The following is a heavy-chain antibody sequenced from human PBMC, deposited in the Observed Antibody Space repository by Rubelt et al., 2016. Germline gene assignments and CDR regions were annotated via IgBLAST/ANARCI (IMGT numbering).Heavy chain of an antibody. V-gene: IGHV3-30*03. CDR2: TSHDGTNK. D-gene: IGHD6-19*01. CDR1: GFTFSSHG. Sequence: GGGVVQPGRSLRLSCAASGFTFSSHGMHWVRQAPGKGLEWVAVTSHDGTNKFYADSVKGRFTISRDNSKNTLYLQMNSLRADDTAVYYCARSGSGWDFNYWGQGTLVTVSS. CDR3: ARSGSGWDFNY. J-gene: IGHJ4*02.